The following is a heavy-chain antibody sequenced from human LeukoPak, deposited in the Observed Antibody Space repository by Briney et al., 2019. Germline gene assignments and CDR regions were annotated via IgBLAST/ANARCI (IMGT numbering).Heavy chain of an antibody. D-gene: IGHD1-26*01. CDR2: INPNGGGT. V-gene: IGHV1-2*02. CDR1: GYTFTGYY. CDR3: ARDPYYTNSFDY. J-gene: IGHJ4*02. Sequence: ASVKVFCKASGYTFTGYYIHWLRQAPGQGLAWMGWINPNGGGTKYAQKFQGRVTVTGDTSINTAYLELSRLKSDDTAVYFCARDPYYTNSFDYWGQGTLVTVSS.